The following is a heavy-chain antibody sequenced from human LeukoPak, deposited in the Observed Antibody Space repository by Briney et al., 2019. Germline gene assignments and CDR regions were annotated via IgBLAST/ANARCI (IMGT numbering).Heavy chain of an antibody. CDR1: GFTFSSYA. D-gene: IGHD3-9*01. CDR2: ISGSGGST. V-gene: IGHV3-23*01. J-gene: IGHJ4*02. Sequence: GGSLRLSCAASGFTFSSYAMSWVRQAPGKGLGWVSAISGSGGSTYYADSVKGRFTISRDNSKNTLYLQMNSLRAEDTAVYYCAKSGLRYFDWIPGYWGQGTLVTVSS. CDR3: AKSGLRYFDWIPGY.